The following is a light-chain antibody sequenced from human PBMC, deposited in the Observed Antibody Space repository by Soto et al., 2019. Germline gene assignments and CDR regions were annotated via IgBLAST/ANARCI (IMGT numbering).Light chain of an antibody. CDR3: HLSYNSPLYT. CDR1: RSIAFY. J-gene: IGKJ2*01. CDR2: AAS. Sequence: DIQLTQSPSSLSASVGDRVTITCRASRSIAFYVNWFQQQPGRAPRLLIYAASRLKSGVPSRFSGSGSGPDLNLTIHSLQPEDSATYFCHLSYNSPLYTFGQGT. V-gene: IGKV1-39*01.